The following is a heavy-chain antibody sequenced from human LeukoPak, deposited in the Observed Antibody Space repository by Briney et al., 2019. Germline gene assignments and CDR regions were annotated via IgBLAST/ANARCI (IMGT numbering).Heavy chain of an antibody. CDR1: GYTFTGYY. V-gene: IGHV1-2*04. Sequence: ASVKVSCKASGYTFTGYYMHWVRQAPGQGLEWVGWINPNSGGTNYAQKFQGWVTMTRDTAISTAYMELSGLRSDDTAVYYCARSQASSGYYLSPADYWGQGTLVTVSS. CDR2: INPNSGGT. J-gene: IGHJ4*02. CDR3: ARSQASSGYYLSPADY. D-gene: IGHD3-22*01.